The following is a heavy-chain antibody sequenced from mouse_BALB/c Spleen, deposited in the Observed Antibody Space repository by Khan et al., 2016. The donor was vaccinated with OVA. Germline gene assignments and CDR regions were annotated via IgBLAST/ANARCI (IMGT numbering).Heavy chain of an antibody. CDR2: IAPGSSTA. CDR3: ASENYYGRSCYAMDY. D-gene: IGHD1-1*01. Sequence: DLVKPGASVKLSCKASGYTFTSYWINWIKQRPGQGLEWIGRIAPGSSTAYYNDMFKGKATLTVDTSSSTAYIQLSSLSSEDSAVYFCASENYYGRSCYAMDYWGQGTSVTVSS. CDR1: GYTFTSYW. J-gene: IGHJ4*01. V-gene: IGHV1S41*01.